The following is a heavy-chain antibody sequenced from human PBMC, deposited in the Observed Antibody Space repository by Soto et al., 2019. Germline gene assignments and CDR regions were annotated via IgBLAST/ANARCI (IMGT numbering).Heavy chain of an antibody. CDR3: ASEYCGGDCYSAARYGMDV. D-gene: IGHD2-21*02. Sequence: ASVKVSCKASGYTFTSYAIHWVRQAPGQRLEWMGWINAGNGNTKYSQKFQGRVTITRDTSASTAYMELSSLRSEDTAVYYCASEYCGGDCYSAARYGMDVWGQGTTVTVSS. CDR2: INAGNGNT. V-gene: IGHV1-3*01. CDR1: GYTFTSYA. J-gene: IGHJ6*02.